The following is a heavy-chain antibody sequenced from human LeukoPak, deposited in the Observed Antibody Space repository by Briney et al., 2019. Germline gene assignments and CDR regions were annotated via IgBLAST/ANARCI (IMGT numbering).Heavy chain of an antibody. CDR3: ARTGCSTFDY. V-gene: IGHV3-23*01. CDR1: GFTFSIYD. J-gene: IGHJ4*02. D-gene: IGHD4/OR15-4a*01. Sequence: GGSLRLSCSASGFTFSIYDMSWVRQAPGKELEWVSRISESGGSPYYADSVKGRFTISRDNSKNTLYLQMDSLRADDTAVYSCARTGCSTFDYWGQGTLVTVSS. CDR2: ISESGGSP.